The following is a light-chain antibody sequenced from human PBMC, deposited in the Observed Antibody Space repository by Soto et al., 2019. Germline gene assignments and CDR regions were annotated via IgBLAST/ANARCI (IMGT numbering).Light chain of an antibody. CDR2: SNN. CDR1: STNIGSNT. CDR3: AAWDDSLNGVV. J-gene: IGLJ2*01. Sequence: QSVLTQPPSASGTPGQRVTISCSGRSTNIGSNTGNWYQQLPGTAPKLLIHSNNQRPSGVPARFSGSKSGTSASLAISGLQSEDEADYYCAAWDDSLNGVVFGGVTKVTDL. V-gene: IGLV1-44*01.